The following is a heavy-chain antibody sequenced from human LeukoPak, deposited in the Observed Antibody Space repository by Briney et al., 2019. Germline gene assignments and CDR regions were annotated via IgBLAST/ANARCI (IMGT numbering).Heavy chain of an antibody. Sequence: GGSLRLSCAASGFTFSSSAMSWVRQAPGKGLEWVSGISGSGGSKYYADSVKGRFTISRDNSKNTLYLQMNSLRAEDTAVYYCANRRTYCGGDCYAGFDYWGQGTLVTVSS. V-gene: IGHV3-23*01. CDR3: ANRRTYCGGDCYAGFDY. D-gene: IGHD2-21*02. J-gene: IGHJ4*02. CDR1: GFTFSSSA. CDR2: ISGSGGSK.